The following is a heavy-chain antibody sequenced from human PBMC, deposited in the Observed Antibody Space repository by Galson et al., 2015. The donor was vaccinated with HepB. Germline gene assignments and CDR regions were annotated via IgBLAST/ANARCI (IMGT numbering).Heavy chain of an antibody. D-gene: IGHD1-14*01. Sequence: SLRLSCAASGFTVSSNYMSWVRQAPGKGLEWVSVIYSGGSTYYADSVKGRFTISRDNSKNTLYLQMNGLRAEDTAVYYCARVPTTGPLYYYYGMDVWGQGTTVTVSS. V-gene: IGHV3-53*01. CDR3: ARVPTTGPLYYYYGMDV. CDR1: GFTVSSNY. CDR2: IYSGGST. J-gene: IGHJ6*02.